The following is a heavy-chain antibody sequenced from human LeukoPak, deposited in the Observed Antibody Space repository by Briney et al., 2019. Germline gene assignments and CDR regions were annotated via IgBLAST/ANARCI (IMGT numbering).Heavy chain of an antibody. Sequence: SETLSLTCAVYGGSFSNYYWSWIRQPPGKGLEWIGEINDSGTINYTPSLMSRVTISVDKSKNQFSLQLSSVTAADTAVYYCARRWNYGRNYYIDVWGKGATVSVSS. V-gene: IGHV4-34*01. CDR2: INDSGTI. CDR3: ARRWNYGRNYYIDV. CDR1: GGSFSNYY. J-gene: IGHJ6*03. D-gene: IGHD1-7*01.